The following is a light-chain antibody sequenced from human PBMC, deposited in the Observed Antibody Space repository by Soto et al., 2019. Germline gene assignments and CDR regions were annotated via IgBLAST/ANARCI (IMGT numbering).Light chain of an antibody. CDR2: RNN. CDR3: AAWDDSLSGWV. Sequence: QSVLTQPPSASGTPGQRVTISCSGSSSNIGSNYVYWYQRLPGTAPKLLIYRNNQRPSGVPDRFSGSKSGTSASLAISGLRSEDEADYYCAAWDDSLSGWVFVGGTKLTVL. J-gene: IGLJ3*02. CDR1: SSNIGSNY. V-gene: IGLV1-47*01.